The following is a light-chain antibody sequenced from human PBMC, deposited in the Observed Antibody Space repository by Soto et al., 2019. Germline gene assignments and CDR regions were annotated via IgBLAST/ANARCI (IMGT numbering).Light chain of an antibody. Sequence: QSALTQPRSVSGSPGQSVTISCTGTSSDVGGYNYVSWYQQHPGKAPKLIIYDVSKRPSGVPYRFSGSKSGNTASLTISGLQAEDEADYYCCSYAGSYSHVVFGGGTKLTVL. V-gene: IGLV2-11*01. CDR1: SSDVGGYNY. CDR2: DVS. J-gene: IGLJ2*01. CDR3: CSYAGSYSHVV.